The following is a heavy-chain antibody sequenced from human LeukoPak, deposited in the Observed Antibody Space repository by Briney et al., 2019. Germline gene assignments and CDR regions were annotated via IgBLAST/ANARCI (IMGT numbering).Heavy chain of an antibody. CDR3: ARRINWGGWYFDL. CDR1: GGSISSSSYY. D-gene: IGHD7-27*01. Sequence: PSETLSLTCTVSGGSISSSSYYWGWIRQPPGKGLEWIGSIYYSGSTNYNPSLKSRVTISVDTSKNQFSLKLSSVTAADTAVYYCARRINWGGWYFDLWGRXTLVTVSS. V-gene: IGHV4-39*01. J-gene: IGHJ2*01. CDR2: IYYSGST.